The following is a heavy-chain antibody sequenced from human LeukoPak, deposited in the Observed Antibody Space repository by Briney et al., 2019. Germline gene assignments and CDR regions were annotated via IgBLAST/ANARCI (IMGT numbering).Heavy chain of an antibody. J-gene: IGHJ4*02. CDR3: ARDWSPRCFDY. Sequence: GGSLRLSCTASGFTFSSYSMSWVRQGPGTGLEWVSAISGSGDTTFYADSVKGRFTISRDNSKNTLYLQMNSLRAEDTAVYYCARDWSPRCFDYWGQGTLVTVSS. D-gene: IGHD3-3*01. V-gene: IGHV3-23*01. CDR1: GFTFSSYS. CDR2: ISGSGDTT.